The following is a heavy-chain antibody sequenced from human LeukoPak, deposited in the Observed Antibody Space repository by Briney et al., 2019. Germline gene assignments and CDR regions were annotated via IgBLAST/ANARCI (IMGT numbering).Heavy chain of an antibody. V-gene: IGHV3-53*01. D-gene: IGHD2-21*02. CDR1: GFTVSSNY. Sequence: GGSLRLSCAASGFTVSSNYMSWVRQAPGKGLEWVSVIYSGGSTYYADSVKGRFTISRDNSKNTLYLQMNSLRAADTAVYYCASSDCGGDCYSPAYYYYYYYMDVWGKGTTVTVSS. CDR3: ASSDCGGDCYSPAYYYYYYYMDV. CDR2: IYSGGST. J-gene: IGHJ6*03.